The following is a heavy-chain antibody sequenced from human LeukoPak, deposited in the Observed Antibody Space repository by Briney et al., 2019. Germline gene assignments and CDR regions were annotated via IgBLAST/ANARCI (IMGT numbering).Heavy chain of an antibody. CDR3: AKPRSQWLAGC. CDR2: ISGSGGST. D-gene: IGHD6-19*01. CDR1: GFTFSSYW. J-gene: IGHJ4*02. V-gene: IGHV3-23*01. Sequence: GGSLRLSCAASGFTFSSYWMNWARQAPGKGLEWVSAISGSGGSTYYADSVKGRFTISRDNSKNTLYLQMNSLRAEDTAVYYCAKPRSQWLAGCWGQGTLVTVSS.